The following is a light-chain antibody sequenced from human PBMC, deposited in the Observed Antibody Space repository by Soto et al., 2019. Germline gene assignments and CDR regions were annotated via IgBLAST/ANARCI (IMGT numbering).Light chain of an antibody. J-gene: IGKJ2*01. CDR2: DAS. V-gene: IGKV3-11*01. CDR3: QQCSTWPGT. CDR1: QSVNNY. Sequence: EVVLTQSPATLSLSPGERVTLSCRASQSVNNYLAWYQQKPGQAPRLLIYDASNRATDIPARFSGSGSRTDFTLTISTLEPEDFAVYYCQQCSTWPGTFGQGTKQEIK.